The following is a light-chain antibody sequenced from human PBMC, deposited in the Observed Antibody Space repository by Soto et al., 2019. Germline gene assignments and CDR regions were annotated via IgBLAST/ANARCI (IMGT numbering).Light chain of an antibody. CDR2: LGS. V-gene: IGKV2-28*01. J-gene: IGKJ1*01. Sequence: DIVMTQSPLSLPVTPGEPASISCRSSHSLLHSNGKTYLDWYLQKPGQSPQLLIYLGSNRASGVPDRFSGSGSGTDFTLKISRVEAEDVGVYYCMQGIHARTFGQGTKVEIK. CDR3: MQGIHART. CDR1: HSLLHSNGKTY.